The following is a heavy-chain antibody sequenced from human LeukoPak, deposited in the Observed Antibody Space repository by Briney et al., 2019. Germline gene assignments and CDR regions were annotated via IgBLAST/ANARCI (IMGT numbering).Heavy chain of an antibody. CDR3: VRDGMGVIKAFDI. CDR2: IKPDRSQT. J-gene: IGHJ3*02. V-gene: IGHV3-7*05. D-gene: IGHD3-10*01. Sequence: PGESLRLSCVVSGFSFSSYWMSWVRQAPGKGLEWVANIKPDRSQTYYVDSVKGRFTISRDNAKNSLYLQMSSLRAEDTAVYYCVRDGMGVIKAFDIWGQGTMVTVSS. CDR1: GFSFSSYW.